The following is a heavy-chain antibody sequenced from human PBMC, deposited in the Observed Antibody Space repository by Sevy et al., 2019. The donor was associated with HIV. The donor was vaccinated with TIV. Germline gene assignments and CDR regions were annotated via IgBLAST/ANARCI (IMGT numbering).Heavy chain of an antibody. CDR3: ARDGKVPVPGLYYFDY. J-gene: IGHJ4*01. V-gene: IGHV3-21*01. Sequence: GGSLRLSCAASGLTFSNDNMNWVRQAPGKGLEWVSFISSESGYIYYADSVKGRFSISRDNAKNSLYLQMNSLRAEDTAVYYCARDGKVPVPGLYYFDYWGHGTRVTVSS. CDR2: ISSESGYI. D-gene: IGHD6-19*01. CDR1: GLTFSNDN.